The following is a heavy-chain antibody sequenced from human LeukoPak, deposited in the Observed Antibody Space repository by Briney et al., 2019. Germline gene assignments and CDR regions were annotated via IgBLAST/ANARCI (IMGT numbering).Heavy chain of an antibody. CDR2: IYRVGST. CDR3: ARDGGNNSWYGMDV. D-gene: IGHD4-23*01. V-gene: IGHV3-66*01. J-gene: IGHJ6*02. Sequence: ETLSLTCTVSGGSISSYCWSWVRQAPGKGLEWVSIIYRVGSTFYADSVEGRFTISRDNSKNTLYLQMNSLRVEDTAIYYCARDGGNNSWYGMDVWGQGTTVTVSS. CDR1: GGSISSYC.